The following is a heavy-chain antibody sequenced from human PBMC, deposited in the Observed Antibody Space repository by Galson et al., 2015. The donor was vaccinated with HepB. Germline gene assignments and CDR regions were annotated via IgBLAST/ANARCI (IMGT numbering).Heavy chain of an antibody. J-gene: IGHJ4*02. V-gene: IGHV1-18*04. CDR2: ISAYNGNT. CDR1: GYTFTSYG. Sequence: SVKVSCKASGYTFTSYGISWVRQAPGQGLEWMGWISAYNGNTNYAQKLQGRVTMTTDTSTSTAYMELRSLRSDDTAVYYCARDGTGTVTILWDLDYWGQGTLVTVSS. D-gene: IGHD4-11*01. CDR3: ARDGTGTVTILWDLDY.